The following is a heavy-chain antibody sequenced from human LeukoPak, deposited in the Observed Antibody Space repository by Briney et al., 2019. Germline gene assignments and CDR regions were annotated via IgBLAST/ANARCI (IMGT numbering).Heavy chain of an antibody. CDR2: ISSSSSYI. CDR1: GFTLSSYS. V-gene: IGHV3-21*01. Sequence: PGGSLRLSCAGSGFTLSSYSMDWVCQAPGKGLEWVSSISSSSSYIYYADSVKGRFTISRDNAKNSLYLQMNSLRAEDTAIYYCARRGSGYTEPIDYWGQGTLVTVSS. J-gene: IGHJ4*02. D-gene: IGHD5-12*01. CDR3: ARRGSGYTEPIDY.